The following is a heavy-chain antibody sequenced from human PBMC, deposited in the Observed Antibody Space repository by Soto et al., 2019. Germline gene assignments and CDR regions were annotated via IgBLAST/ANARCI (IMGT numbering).Heavy chain of an antibody. CDR2: INSGNGDT. Sequence: QVQLVQSGAEVKEPGASVKVSCKASGYTFSNYPIHWVRQAPGQGLEWLGWINSGNGDTKCSQKFQGRVTITWYTSATTTYIELSSLRSEDTAVYYCASGHCSGDCYSDYWGQGTLVTVSS. V-gene: IGHV1-3*04. CDR1: GYTFSNYP. D-gene: IGHD2-21*02. J-gene: IGHJ4*02. CDR3: ASGHCSGDCYSDY.